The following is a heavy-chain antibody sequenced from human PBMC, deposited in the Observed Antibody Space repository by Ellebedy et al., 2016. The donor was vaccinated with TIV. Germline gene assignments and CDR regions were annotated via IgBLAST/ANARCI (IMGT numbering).Heavy chain of an antibody. CDR3: AREGAYGDYSQVSFPFDP. Sequence: GESLKISCAASGFSFRSYWMSWVRQAPGKGLEWVANINQDGSQKYYVDSVKGRFTISRDNGKNSLDLQMNSLRAEDSALYYCAREGAYGDYSQVSFPFDPWGQGTLVIVSS. CDR2: INQDGSQK. D-gene: IGHD4-17*01. CDR1: GFSFRSYW. J-gene: IGHJ5*02. V-gene: IGHV3-7*01.